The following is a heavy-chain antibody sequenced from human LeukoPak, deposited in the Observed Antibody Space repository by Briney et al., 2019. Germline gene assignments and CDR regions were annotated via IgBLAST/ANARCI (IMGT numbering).Heavy chain of an antibody. J-gene: IGHJ4*02. V-gene: IGHV4-59*01. CDR1: GGSISSYY. CDR2: IYYSGST. Sequence: SETLSLTCTVSGGSISSYYWSWIRQPPGKGLEWIGYIYYSGSTNYNPSLKSRVTISVDTSKNQFSLKLSSVTAADTAVYYCARVFKYEFWSGYYTGFDYWGQGTLVTVSS. CDR3: ARVFKYEFWSGYYTGFDY. D-gene: IGHD3-3*01.